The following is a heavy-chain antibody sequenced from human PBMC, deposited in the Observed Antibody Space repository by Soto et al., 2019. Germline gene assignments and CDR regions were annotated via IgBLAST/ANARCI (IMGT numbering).Heavy chain of an antibody. D-gene: IGHD1-26*01. CDR1: GYIFNTYG. Sequence: QVQLVQSGGELKKPGASVKVSCKASGYIFNTYGVSWGRQGPGQGLEWMGWVNTYNGNTHYAQRLQGRVTMTTEPSTNKSYMELRSLTSDDTAVYSCARDRQVGRGVVAYYCGMDVWGQGTTVTVSS. J-gene: IGHJ6*02. CDR2: VNTYNGNT. V-gene: IGHV1-18*01. CDR3: ARDRQVGRGVVAYYCGMDV.